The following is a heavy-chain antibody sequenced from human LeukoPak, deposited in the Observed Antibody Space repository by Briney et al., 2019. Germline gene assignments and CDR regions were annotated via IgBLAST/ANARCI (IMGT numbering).Heavy chain of an antibody. V-gene: IGHV4-59*10. J-gene: IGHJ3*02. CDR1: GGSISSYY. CDR3: ARYNDRYSHESSGAFDI. Sequence: SETLSLTCTVSGGSISSYYWGWIRQPPGKGLECIGRVYTSGSTNYNPSLKSRVTISVDKSKNQFSLKLSSVTAADTAVYYCARYNDRYSHESSGAFDIWGQGTMVTVSS. CDR2: VYTSGST. D-gene: IGHD5-18*01.